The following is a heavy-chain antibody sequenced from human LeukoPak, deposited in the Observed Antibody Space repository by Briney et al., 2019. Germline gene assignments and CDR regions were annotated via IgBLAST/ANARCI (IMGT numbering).Heavy chain of an antibody. D-gene: IGHD3-9*01. CDR3: AKWYYDILTGRPDAFDI. V-gene: IGHV3-23*01. CDR2: ISGSGGST. CDR1: GFSFSNSW. Sequence: GGSLRLSCTASGFSFSNSWMTWVRQAPGKGLEWVSAISGSGGSTYYADSVKGRFTISRDNSKNTLYLQMNSLRAEDTAVYYCAKWYYDILTGRPDAFDIWGQGTMVTVSS. J-gene: IGHJ3*02.